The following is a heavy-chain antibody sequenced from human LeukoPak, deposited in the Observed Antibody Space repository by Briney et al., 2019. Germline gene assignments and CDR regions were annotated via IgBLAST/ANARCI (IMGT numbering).Heavy chain of an antibody. CDR2: ISSNGGST. D-gene: IGHD3-22*01. CDR1: GFTFSSYA. J-gene: IGHJ4*02. CDR3: AREGGGYYDSSGYYYSY. V-gene: IGHV3-64*01. Sequence: GGSLRLSCAASGFTFSSYALHWVRQAPGKGLDYVSAISSNGGSTYYANSVKGRFTISRDNSKNTLDLQMGSLRAEDMAVYYCAREGGGYYDSSGYYYSYWGQGTLVTVSS.